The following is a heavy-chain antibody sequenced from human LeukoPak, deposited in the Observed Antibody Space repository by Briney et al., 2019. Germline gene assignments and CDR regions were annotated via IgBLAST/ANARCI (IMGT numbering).Heavy chain of an antibody. V-gene: IGHV3-7*01. Sequence: GGSLRLSCAAYGFSFSSCWMTWFRQATGRGLEWVSNIKQDGSLKYYVDSVKGRFSISRDNAKNSLYLQMNSLSAEDTAVYYCARDSNYYDGSAYYDVFDIWGQGTMVTVSS. CDR1: GFSFSSCW. CDR2: IKQDGSLK. D-gene: IGHD3-22*01. J-gene: IGHJ3*02. CDR3: ARDSNYYDGSAYYDVFDI.